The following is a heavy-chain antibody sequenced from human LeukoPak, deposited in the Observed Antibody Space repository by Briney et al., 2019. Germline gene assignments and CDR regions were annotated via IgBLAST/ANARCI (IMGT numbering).Heavy chain of an antibody. CDR3: ARGGAYYGSGIQSPNDY. CDR1: GGTFSSCA. Sequence: ASVKVSCKASGGTFSSCAISWVRQAPGQGLEWMGGIIRIFGTANYAQKFQGRVTITADKSTSTAYMELSSLRSEDTAVYYCARGGAYYGSGIQSPNDYWGQGTLLTVSS. J-gene: IGHJ4*02. CDR2: IIRIFGTA. V-gene: IGHV1-69*06. D-gene: IGHD3-10*01.